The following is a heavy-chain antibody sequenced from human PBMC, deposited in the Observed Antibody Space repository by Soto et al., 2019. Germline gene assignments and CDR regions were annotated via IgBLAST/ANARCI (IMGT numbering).Heavy chain of an antibody. CDR2: ISGSGGGT. V-gene: IGHV3-23*01. D-gene: IGHD4-17*01. J-gene: IGHJ4*02. Sequence: EVQLLESGGGLVQPGGSLRLSCAASGFIFSNCAMSWVRQAPGKGLEWVSIISGSGGGTYYADSVKGRFTISRDNSKNTLFVQMNTLRAADTAVYYCAKVGDYGDYVDYWGQGALVTVSS. CDR1: GFIFSNCA. CDR3: AKVGDYGDYVDY.